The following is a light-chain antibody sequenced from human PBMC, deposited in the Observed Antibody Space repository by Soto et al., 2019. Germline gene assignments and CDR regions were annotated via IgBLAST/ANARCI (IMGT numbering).Light chain of an antibody. CDR2: SNH. Sequence: QSVLTQPPSASGTPGQTVTVSCSGSSSNIGSYTVNWYQQLPGTAPKLVIYSNHQRPSGVPDRFSGSKSGTSASLAISGLQSEDEADYYCAAWDDSLNGSFFGSGTKVTVL. CDR3: AAWDDSLNGSF. CDR1: SSNIGSYT. J-gene: IGLJ1*01. V-gene: IGLV1-44*01.